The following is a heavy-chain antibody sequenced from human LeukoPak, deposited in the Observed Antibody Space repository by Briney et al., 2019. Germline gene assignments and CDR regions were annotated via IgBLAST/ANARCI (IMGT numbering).Heavy chain of an antibody. CDR3: ARCFYSSGLWYFDY. Sequence: SETLSLTCTVSGRSISSYYWSWIRQPPGEGLEWIGYIYTSGSTNYNPSLKSRVTISVDTSKNQFSLKLSSVTAADTAVYYCARCFYSSGLWYFDYWGQGTLVTVSS. J-gene: IGHJ4*02. CDR1: GRSISSYY. CDR2: IYTSGST. D-gene: IGHD6-19*01. V-gene: IGHV4-4*09.